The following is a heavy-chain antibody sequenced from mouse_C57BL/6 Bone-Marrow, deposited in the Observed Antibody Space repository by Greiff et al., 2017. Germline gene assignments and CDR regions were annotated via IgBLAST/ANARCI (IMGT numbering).Heavy chain of an antibody. CDR2: IYPGGGYT. V-gene: IGHV1-63*01. Sequence: VQLQQSGAELVRPGTSVKMSCKASGYTFTNYWIGWAKQRPGHGLEWIGDIYPGGGYTNYNEKFKGKATLTADKSSSTAYMQFSSLTSEDSSIYYCARMGTGTPWFAYWGQGTLVTVSA. D-gene: IGHD4-1*01. CDR1: GYTFTNYW. CDR3: ARMGTGTPWFAY. J-gene: IGHJ3*01.